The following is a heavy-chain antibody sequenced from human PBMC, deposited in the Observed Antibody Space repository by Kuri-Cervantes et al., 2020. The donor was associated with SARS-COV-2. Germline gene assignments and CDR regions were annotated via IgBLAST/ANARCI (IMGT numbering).Heavy chain of an antibody. J-gene: IGHJ4*02. CDR1: GFTFSSYA. V-gene: IGHV3-64D*06. CDR2: ISSNGGST. CDR3: VKSSYGGSSSWPDY. D-gene: IGHD6-13*01. Sequence: GGSLRLSCPASGFTFSSYAMHWVRQAPGKGLEYVSAISSNGGSTYYADSVKGRFAISRDNSKNTLYLQMSSLRAEDTAVYYCVKSSYGGSSSWPDYWGQGTLVTVSS.